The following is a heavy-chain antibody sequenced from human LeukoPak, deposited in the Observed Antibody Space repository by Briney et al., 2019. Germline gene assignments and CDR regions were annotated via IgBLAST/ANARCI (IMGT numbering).Heavy chain of an antibody. D-gene: IGHD2-2*02. CDR2: INHSGST. Sequence: PSETLSLTCGVSGGSFSISYWSWIRQPPGKGLEWIGEINHSGSTNYNPSLKSRVTISVDTSKNQFSLKLSSVTAADTAVYYCAGVVPAAIRNYYYYYMDVWGKGTTVTVSS. CDR3: AGVVPAAIRNYYYYYMDV. V-gene: IGHV4-34*01. CDR1: GGSFSISY. J-gene: IGHJ6*03.